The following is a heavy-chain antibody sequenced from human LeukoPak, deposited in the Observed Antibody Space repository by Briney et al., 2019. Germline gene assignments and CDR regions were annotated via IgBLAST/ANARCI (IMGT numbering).Heavy chain of an antibody. J-gene: IGHJ4*02. Sequence: SETLSLTCTVSGGSISSGDYYWSWIRQPPGKGLEWIGYIYYSGSTYYNPSLKSRVTISVDTSKNQFSLKLSSVTAADTAVYYCARLGSSSWYYFDYWGRGTLVTVSS. CDR3: ARLGSSSWYYFDY. V-gene: IGHV4-30-4*01. D-gene: IGHD6-13*01. CDR2: IYYSGST. CDR1: GGSISSGDYY.